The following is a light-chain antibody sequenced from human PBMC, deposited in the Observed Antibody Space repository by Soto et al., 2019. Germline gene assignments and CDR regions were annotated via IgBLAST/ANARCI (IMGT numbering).Light chain of an antibody. J-gene: IGLJ2*01. CDR3: SSYAGSNIVV. CDR2: EVS. CDR1: SSDVGGYNF. V-gene: IGLV2-8*01. Sequence: QSALTQPPSASGSPGQSVTISCTGTSSDVGGYNFVSWYQQHPGKDPKLMIYEVSERPSGVPDRFSGSKSGNTASLTVPGLQAEDEADYYCSSYAGSNIVVFGGGTKLTVL.